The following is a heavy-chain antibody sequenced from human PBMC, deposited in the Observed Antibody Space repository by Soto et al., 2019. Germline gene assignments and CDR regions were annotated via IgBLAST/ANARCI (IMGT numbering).Heavy chain of an antibody. J-gene: IGHJ4*02. D-gene: IGHD1-1*01. CDR3: AIGYKCTGGHDY. CDR1: GGSISSGGYS. Sequence: QLQLQESGSGLVKPSQTLSLTCAVSGGSISSGGYSWSWIRQPPGKGLEWIGYIYHSGSTYYNPSPHMRGAISVDRSKNKCSLKLSAVTAADTAVYYFAIGYKCTGGHDYWGQGTLVTVSS. V-gene: IGHV4-30-2*01. CDR2: IYHSGST.